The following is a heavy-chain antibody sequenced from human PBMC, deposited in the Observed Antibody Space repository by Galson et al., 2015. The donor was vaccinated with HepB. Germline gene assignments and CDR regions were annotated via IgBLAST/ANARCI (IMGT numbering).Heavy chain of an antibody. V-gene: IGHV3-73*01. CDR3: TSSTPTGDFDY. Sequence: SLRLSCAASGFTFSGSAMHWVRQASGKGLEWVGRIRSKANSYATACAASVKGRFTISRDDSKNTAYLQMNSLKTEDTAVYYCTSSTPTGDFDYWGQGTLVTVSS. CDR2: IRSKANSYAT. J-gene: IGHJ4*02. D-gene: IGHD7-27*01. CDR1: GFTFSGSA.